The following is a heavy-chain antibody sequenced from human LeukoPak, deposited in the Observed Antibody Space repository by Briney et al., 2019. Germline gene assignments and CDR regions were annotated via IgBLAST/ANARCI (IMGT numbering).Heavy chain of an antibody. CDR3: ARINSGRNED. CDR2: INPNSGGT. J-gene: IGHJ4*02. D-gene: IGHD6-19*01. CDR1: GGTFSSYA. Sequence: ASVKVSCKASGGTFSSYAISWVRQAPGQGLEWMGWINPNSGGTNYAQKFQGRVTMTRDTSISTAYMELSRLRSDDTAVYYCARINSGRNEDWGQGTLVTVSS. V-gene: IGHV1-2*02.